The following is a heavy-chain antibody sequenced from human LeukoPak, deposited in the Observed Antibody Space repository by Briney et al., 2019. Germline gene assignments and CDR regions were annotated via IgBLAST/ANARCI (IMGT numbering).Heavy chain of an antibody. Sequence: SETLSLTCTVSGGSISGYYWTWIRQPPGKGLEWIGYVYHSGGTSYDPSLKSRVTIAVDTSKNQFSLKLTSVTAADTAVYYCARDNADYASGGDWFDPWGQGTLVTVSS. V-gene: IGHV4-59*01. D-gene: IGHD3-10*01. CDR1: GGSISGYY. J-gene: IGHJ5*02. CDR3: ARDNADYASGGDWFDP. CDR2: VYHSGGT.